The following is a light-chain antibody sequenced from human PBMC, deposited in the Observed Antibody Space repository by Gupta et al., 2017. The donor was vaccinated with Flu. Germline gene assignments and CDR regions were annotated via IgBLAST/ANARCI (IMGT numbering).Light chain of an antibody. Sequence: QSVLTQPPSVSGAPGQRVTISCTGSSSNIGAAYDVHWYQHLPGTAPKLLIYGNSNRPSGVPDRFSGSKSGTSASLAITGLQAEDEADYYCQSYASRLRQVFGTGAKVTVL. J-gene: IGLJ1*01. CDR2: GNS. CDR3: QSYASRLRQV. V-gene: IGLV1-40*01. CDR1: SSNIGAAYD.